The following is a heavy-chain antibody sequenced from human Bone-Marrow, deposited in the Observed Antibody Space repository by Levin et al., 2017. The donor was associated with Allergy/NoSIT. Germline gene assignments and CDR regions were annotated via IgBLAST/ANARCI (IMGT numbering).Heavy chain of an antibody. J-gene: IGHJ4*02. D-gene: IGHD3-9*01. Sequence: GGSLRLSCAVSGFTFSPYSMHWVRQAPGKGLEWVALISSDGRNEYYADSVKGRFTISRDNSKDTVTLQMSSLRTEDPAVYPWVRGTTLSRYVDLLLSGFDEWGQGTLVTVSS. CDR3: VRGTTLSRYVDLLLSGFDE. CDR2: ISSDGRNE. V-gene: IGHV3-30*04. CDR1: GFTFSPYS.